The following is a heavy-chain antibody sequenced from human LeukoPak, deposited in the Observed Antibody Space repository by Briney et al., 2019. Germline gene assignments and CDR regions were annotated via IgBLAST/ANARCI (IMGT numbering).Heavy chain of an antibody. CDR1: GYTFTGYY. Sequence: ASVKVSCKASGYTFTGYYMHWVRQAPGQGLEWMGWINPNSGGTNYAQKFQGRVTMTRNTSISTAYMELSSLRSEDTAVYYCARLKHTMANDYWGQGTLVTVSS. D-gene: IGHD3-10*01. CDR3: ARLKHTMANDY. CDR2: INPNSGGT. V-gene: IGHV1-2*02. J-gene: IGHJ4*02.